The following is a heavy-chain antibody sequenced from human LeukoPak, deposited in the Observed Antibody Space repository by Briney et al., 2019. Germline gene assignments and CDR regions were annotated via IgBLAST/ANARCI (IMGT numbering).Heavy chain of an antibody. D-gene: IGHD3-10*01. J-gene: IGHJ4*02. CDR2: TNHSGST. V-gene: IGHV4-34*01. Sequence: SETLSLTCAVYGGSFSGYYWSWTRQPPGKGLEWIGETNHSGSTNYNPSLKSRVTISVDTSKNQFSLKLSSVTAADTAVYYCARGAYYYGSGSYLPYYFDYWGQGTLVTVSS. CDR3: ARGAYYYGSGSYLPYYFDY. CDR1: GGSFSGYY.